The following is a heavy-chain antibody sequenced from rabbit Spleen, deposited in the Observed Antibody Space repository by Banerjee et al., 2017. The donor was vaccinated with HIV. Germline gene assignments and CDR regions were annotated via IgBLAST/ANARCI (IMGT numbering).Heavy chain of an antibody. CDR2: IYTGSGNT. V-gene: IGHV1S40*01. J-gene: IGHJ6*01. D-gene: IGHD1-1*01. CDR1: GFSFSSSYW. CDR3: ARDTSSSFSSYGMDL. Sequence: QSLEESGGDLVKPGASLTLTCTASGFSFSSSYWICWVRQAPGKGLEWIGGIYTGSGNTYYASWAKGRFTTSKTSSTTVTMQMTSMTAADMATYFCARDTSSSFSSYGMDLWGPGTLVTVS.